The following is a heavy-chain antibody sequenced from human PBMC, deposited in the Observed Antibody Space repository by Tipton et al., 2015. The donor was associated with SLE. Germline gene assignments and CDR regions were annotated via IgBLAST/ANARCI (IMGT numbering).Heavy chain of an antibody. D-gene: IGHD1-26*01. CDR2: IYTSGST. V-gene: IGHV4-61*02. Sequence: TLSLTCTVSGGSISSGSYYWSWIRQPAGKGLEWIGRIYTSGSTNYNPSLKSRVTISVDTSKNQFSLKLSSVTAADTAVYYCAGDSGSYQEAFDIWGQGTMVTVSS. CDR1: GGSISSGSYY. J-gene: IGHJ3*02. CDR3: AGDSGSYQEAFDI.